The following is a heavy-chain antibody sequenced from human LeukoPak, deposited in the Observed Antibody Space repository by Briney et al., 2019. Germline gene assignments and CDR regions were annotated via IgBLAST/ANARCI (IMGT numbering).Heavy chain of an antibody. Sequence: GGSLRLSCAASGFTFSRYAMSWVRQSPGKGLEWVSTMSDSGDSTYYADSVKGRFTISRDNAKDTLYLQMNSLRDDDTAVYYCAPSRQLLLHIDDWGQGTLVTVSS. J-gene: IGHJ4*02. CDR3: APSRQLLLHIDD. CDR2: MSDSGDST. D-gene: IGHD2-15*01. V-gene: IGHV3-23*01. CDR1: GFTFSRYA.